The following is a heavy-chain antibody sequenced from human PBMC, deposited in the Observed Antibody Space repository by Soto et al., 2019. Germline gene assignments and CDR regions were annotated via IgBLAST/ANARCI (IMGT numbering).Heavy chain of an antibody. CDR3: ARGGGSTKVDY. J-gene: IGHJ4*02. D-gene: IGHD2-2*01. CDR1: GGSLTSSGYY. V-gene: IGHV4-31*03. CDR2: TSNSGST. Sequence: QVQLQESGPGLVKPSQTLSLTCTVSGGSLTSSGYYWSWIRQHPGEGLEWIGFTSNSGSTSYNPSREGRGTIAVETASSQFSRNLKAATAADTGVDYCARGGGSTKVDYWGQGTLVTVSP.